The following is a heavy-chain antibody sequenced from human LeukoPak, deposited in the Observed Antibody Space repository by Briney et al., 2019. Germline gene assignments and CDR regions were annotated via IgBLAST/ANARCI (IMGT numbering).Heavy chain of an antibody. Sequence: GGSLRLSCAASGFSFSSYAMNWVRQAPGKGLEWVSDISSSGGSTYYADSVKGRFTISRDNSKNTLYLQMNSLRAEDTALYYCAKPHYCGGDCYNYHYYGMDVWGQGTTVTVSS. V-gene: IGHV3-23*01. CDR1: GFSFSSYA. CDR3: AKPHYCGGDCYNYHYYGMDV. CDR2: ISSSGGST. J-gene: IGHJ6*02. D-gene: IGHD2-21*02.